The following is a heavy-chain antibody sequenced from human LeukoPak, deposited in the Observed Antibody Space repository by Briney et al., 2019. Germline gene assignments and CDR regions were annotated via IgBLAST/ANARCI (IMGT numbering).Heavy chain of an antibody. CDR3: ARGWEGTSKESDY. Sequence: SETLSLTCAVYGGSFSGYYWSWIRQPPGKGLEWIGEINHSGSTNYNPSLKSRVTISVDTSKNQFSLKLSSVTAADTAVYYCARGWEGTSKESDYWGQGTLVTVSS. CDR1: GGSFSGYY. J-gene: IGHJ4*02. D-gene: IGHD1-26*01. CDR2: INHSGST. V-gene: IGHV4-34*01.